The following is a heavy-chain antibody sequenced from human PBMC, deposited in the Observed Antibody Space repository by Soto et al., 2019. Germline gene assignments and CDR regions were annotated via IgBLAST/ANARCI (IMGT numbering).Heavy chain of an antibody. J-gene: IGHJ4*02. CDR3: AKDLGYSGYGVFDY. CDR1: GFTFDKYY. D-gene: IGHD5-12*01. CDR2: ISYDGSNK. V-gene: IGHV3-30*18. Sequence: QVQLVESGGGVVQPGRSLRLSCAASGFTFDKYYIHWVRQAPGKGLEWVAVISYDGSNKYYADSVKGRFTISRDNSKSALYLQMNILRAEDTAVYYCAKDLGYSGYGVFDYWGQGTLVTVSS.